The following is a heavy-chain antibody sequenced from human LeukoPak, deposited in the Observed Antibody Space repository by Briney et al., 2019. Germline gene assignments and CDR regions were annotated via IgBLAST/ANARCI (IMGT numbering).Heavy chain of an antibody. V-gene: IGHV3-43*01. CDR1: GFTLDGHT. CDR2: ISWDGGRT. D-gene: IGHD3-22*01. Sequence: PGGSLRLSCAASGFTLDGHTMHWVRHVPGKGLQWVSLISWDGGRTVYEDFVKGRFTISRDNSRNSLYLQMNSLTTEDTALYYCAKESQYYYDTGASYYFDHWGQGALVTVSS. CDR3: AKESQYYYDTGASYYFDH. J-gene: IGHJ4*02.